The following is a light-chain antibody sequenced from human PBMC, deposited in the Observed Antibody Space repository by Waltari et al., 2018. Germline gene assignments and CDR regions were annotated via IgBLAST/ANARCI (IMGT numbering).Light chain of an antibody. CDR2: RDN. Sequence: QPVLIQPPSASGTPGQRVTIPCSGSSPNIGRNHVSVYQQVPGTPPKLLRYRDNGRPSGVPDRFSGSKSGTSASLAISGVRSEDEADYHCAAWDDVLSGVVFGGGTKLTVL. J-gene: IGLJ2*01. CDR3: AAWDDVLSGVV. V-gene: IGLV1-47*01. CDR1: SPNIGRNH.